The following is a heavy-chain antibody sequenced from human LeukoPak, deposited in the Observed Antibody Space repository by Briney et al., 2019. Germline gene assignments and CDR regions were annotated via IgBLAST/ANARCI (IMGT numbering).Heavy chain of an antibody. CDR3: ARERGDGSSTSCQIFDY. V-gene: IGHV3-20*04. CDR1: GFTFDDYG. D-gene: IGHD2-2*01. J-gene: IGHJ4*02. CDR2: INWNGGST. Sequence: GGSLRLSCAASGFTFDDYGLCWVRQAPGKGLEWVSGINWNGGSTGYADSVKGRFTISRDNAKNSLYLQMNSLIAEDTALYYCARERGDGSSTSCQIFDYWGQGTLVTVSS.